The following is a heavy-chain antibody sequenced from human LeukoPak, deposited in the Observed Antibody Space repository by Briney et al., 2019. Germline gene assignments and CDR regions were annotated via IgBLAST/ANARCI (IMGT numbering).Heavy chain of an antibody. J-gene: IGHJ4*02. CDR2: ISGSGGST. Sequence: GGSLRLSCAASGFTFSSYAMSWVRQAPGKGLEWVSAISGSGGSTYYAGSVKGRFTISRDNSKNTLYLQMNSLRAEDTAVYYCANSIKGTGLLSDYWGQGTLVTVSS. CDR1: GFTFSSYA. CDR3: ANSIKGTGLLSDY. V-gene: IGHV3-23*01. D-gene: IGHD2-21*02.